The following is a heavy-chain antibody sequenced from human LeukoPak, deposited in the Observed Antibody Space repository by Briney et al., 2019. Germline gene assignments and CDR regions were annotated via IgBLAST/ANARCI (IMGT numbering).Heavy chain of an antibody. V-gene: IGHV3-11*04. Sequence: GGALRLSCAAPGFTFSDFYLTWIRQAPGKGLEWVSYISSSGSTMYYADSVKGRFAISRNNAKNSLYLQMNSLTAEDTAVYYCASYRVYSGSGRSPGAGWGQGTLVTVSS. D-gene: IGHD3-10*01. J-gene: IGHJ4*02. CDR1: GFTFSDFY. CDR3: ASYRVYSGSGRSPGAG. CDR2: ISSSGSTM.